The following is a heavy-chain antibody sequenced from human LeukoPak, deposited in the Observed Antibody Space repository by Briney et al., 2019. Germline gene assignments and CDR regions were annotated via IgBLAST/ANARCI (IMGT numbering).Heavy chain of an antibody. CDR2: INPNSGGT. J-gene: IGHJ3*02. CDR1: GYTFTGYY. CDR3: ARRPIVVVPAAYHDAFDI. D-gene: IGHD2-2*01. V-gene: IGHV1-2*02. Sequence: ASVKVSCKASGYTFTGYYMHWVRQAPGQGLEWMGWINPNSGGTNYAQKFQGRVTMTRDTSISTAYMELSRLRSDDTAVYYCARRPIVVVPAAYHDAFDIWGQGTMVTVSS.